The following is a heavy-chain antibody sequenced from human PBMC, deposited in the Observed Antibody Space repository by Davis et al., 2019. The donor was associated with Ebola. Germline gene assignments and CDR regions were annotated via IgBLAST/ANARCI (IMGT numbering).Heavy chain of an antibody. CDR1: GFTFSSYG. J-gene: IGHJ4*02. D-gene: IGHD3-10*01. Sequence: GESLKISCAASGFTFSSYGMHWVRQAPGKGLEWVAVIWYDGSNKYYADSVKGRFTISRDNSKNTLYLQMNSLGAEDTAVYYCARDFSKETRWFGELVDYWGQGTLVTVSS. V-gene: IGHV3-33*01. CDR2: IWYDGSNK. CDR3: ARDFSKETRWFGELVDY.